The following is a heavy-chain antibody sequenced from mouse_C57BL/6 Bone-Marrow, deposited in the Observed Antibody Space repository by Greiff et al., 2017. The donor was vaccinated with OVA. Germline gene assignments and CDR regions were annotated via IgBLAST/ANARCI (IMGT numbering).Heavy chain of an antibody. CDR2: IDPENGDT. Sequence: EVKLQESGAELVRPGASVKLSCTASGFNIKDDYMHWVKQRPEQGLEWIGWIDPENGDTEYASKFQGKATITADTSSNTAYLQLSSLTSEDTAVYYCTTDDGYSDYWGQGTTLTVSS. CDR3: TTDDGYSDY. CDR1: GFNIKDDY. V-gene: IGHV14-4*01. J-gene: IGHJ2*01. D-gene: IGHD2-3*01.